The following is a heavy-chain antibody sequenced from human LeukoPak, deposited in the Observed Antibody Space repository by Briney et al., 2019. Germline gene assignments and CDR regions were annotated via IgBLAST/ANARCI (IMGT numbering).Heavy chain of an antibody. CDR3: ARYGDDGSGSPNFDY. Sequence: GGSLRLSCAASGFTFSSYSMNWVRQAPGKGLEWVSYISSSSSTIYYADSVKGRFTISRDNAKNSLYLQMNSLRDEDTAVYYCARYGDDGSGSPNFDYWGQGTLVTVSS. CDR2: ISSSSSTI. D-gene: IGHD3-10*01. CDR1: GFTFSSYS. V-gene: IGHV3-48*02. J-gene: IGHJ4*02.